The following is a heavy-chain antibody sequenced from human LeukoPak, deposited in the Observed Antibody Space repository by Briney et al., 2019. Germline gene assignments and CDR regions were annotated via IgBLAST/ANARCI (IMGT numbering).Heavy chain of an antibody. V-gene: IGHV4-30-4*08. CDR2: IYYSGSA. Sequence: PSQTLSLTCTVSGGSISSGDYYWTWIRQLPGKGLEWIGYIYYSGSAYYNPSLKSRVTISVDTSTNQFSLEVSSVTAADTAVYYCARHRSSSGWNYYYYGMDVWGQGTTVTVSS. CDR1: GGSISSGDYY. D-gene: IGHD6-19*01. J-gene: IGHJ6*02. CDR3: ARHRSSSGWNYYYYGMDV.